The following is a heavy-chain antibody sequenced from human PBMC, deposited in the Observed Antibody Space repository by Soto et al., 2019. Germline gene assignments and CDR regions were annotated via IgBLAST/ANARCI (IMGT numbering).Heavy chain of an antibody. CDR1: GDRFTKYW. V-gene: IGHV5-51*01. D-gene: IGHD2-2*02. CDR2: IYPGDCDT. J-gene: IGHJ6*02. Sequence: ESLKIGIMGWGDRFTKYWSGWVRQIPGKGLEWMGIIYPGDCDTRYKPSFQRQVTISSGKCISTAYRQWRSLTASDTDMYYCARCLPGEMAAIPQYLSGKDVRGHGTTVTAP. CDR3: ARCLPGEMAAIPQYLSGKDV.